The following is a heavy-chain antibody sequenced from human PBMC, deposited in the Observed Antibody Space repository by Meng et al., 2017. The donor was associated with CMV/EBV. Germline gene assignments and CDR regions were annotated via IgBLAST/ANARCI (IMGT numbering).Heavy chain of an antibody. V-gene: IGHV1-69*05. CDR1: GGTFSSYA. CDR3: ESNGYTSGYYYYGMDV. D-gene: IGHD5-24*01. Sequence: SVKVSCKASGGTFSSYAISWVRQAPGQGLEWMGGIIPIFGTANYAQKFQGRVTITTDESTSTAYMELSSLRSEDTAVYYCESNGYTSGYYYYGMDVWGQGTTVTVSS. J-gene: IGHJ6*02. CDR2: IIPIFGTA.